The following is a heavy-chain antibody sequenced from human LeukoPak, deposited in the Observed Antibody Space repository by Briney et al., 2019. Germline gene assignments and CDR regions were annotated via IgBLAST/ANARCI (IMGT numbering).Heavy chain of an antibody. Sequence: PGGSLRLSCAASGFTFDDYGMSWVRQAPGKGLEWVSGTNWNGGSTGYADSVKGRFTISRDNAKNSLYLQMNSLRAEDTALYYCAKSYSSSWYRGGTLDYWGQGTLVTVSS. D-gene: IGHD6-13*01. J-gene: IGHJ4*02. V-gene: IGHV3-20*04. CDR2: TNWNGGST. CDR1: GFTFDDYG. CDR3: AKSYSSSWYRGGTLDY.